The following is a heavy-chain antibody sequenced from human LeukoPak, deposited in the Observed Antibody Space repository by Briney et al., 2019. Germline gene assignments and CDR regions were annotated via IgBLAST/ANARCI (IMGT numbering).Heavy chain of an antibody. J-gene: IGHJ4*02. D-gene: IGHD3-10*01. CDR3: ARDSAVRGVITPYFDY. CDR2: IWYDGSNK. Sequence: PGRSLRLSCAAPGFTFSSYGMHWVRQAPGKGLEWVAVIWYDGSNKYYADSVKGRLTISRDNSKNTLYLQMNSLRAEDTAVYYCARDSAVRGVITPYFDYWGQGTLVTVSS. CDR1: GFTFSSYG. V-gene: IGHV3-33*01.